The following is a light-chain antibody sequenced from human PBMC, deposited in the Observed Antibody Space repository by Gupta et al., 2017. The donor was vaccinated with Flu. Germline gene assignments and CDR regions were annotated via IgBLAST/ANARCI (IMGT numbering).Light chain of an antibody. CDR1: KLGDKY. J-gene: IGLJ1*01. CDR3: QAWDSSTGV. V-gene: IGLV3-1*01. CDR2: QDS. Sequence: VSVSPGQTASITCSGDKLGDKYACWYQQKPGQSPVLVIYQDSKRPSGIPERFSGSNSGNTATLTISGTQAMDEADYYCQAWDSSTGVFGTGTKVTVL.